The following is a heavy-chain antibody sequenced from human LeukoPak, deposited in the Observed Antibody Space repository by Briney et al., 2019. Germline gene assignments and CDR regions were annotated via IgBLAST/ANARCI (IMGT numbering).Heavy chain of an antibody. Sequence: PGGSLRLSCAASGFTFSSYAMHWVRQAPGKGLEWVAVISYDGSNKYYADSVKGRFTISRDNSKNTLYLQMNSLRAEDTAVYYCAGAEYCSGGSCYSDEDFDYWGQGTLVTVSS. CDR1: GFTFSSYA. J-gene: IGHJ4*02. D-gene: IGHD2-15*01. V-gene: IGHV3-30-3*01. CDR3: AGAEYCSGGSCYSDEDFDY. CDR2: ISYDGSNK.